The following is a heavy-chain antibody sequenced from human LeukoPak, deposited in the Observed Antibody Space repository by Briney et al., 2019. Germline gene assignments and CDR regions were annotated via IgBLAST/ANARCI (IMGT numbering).Heavy chain of an antibody. CDR1: GFTFSSYA. V-gene: IGHV3-23*01. CDR3: ATPPYSSSWPFDY. Sequence: PGGSLRLSCAASGFTFSSYAMSWVRHAPGKGLELVSAISGSGGSTYYADSVKGRFTISRDNSKNTLYLQMNSLRAEDTAVYYCATPPYSSSWPFDYWGQGTLVTVSS. D-gene: IGHD6-13*01. J-gene: IGHJ4*02. CDR2: ISGSGGST.